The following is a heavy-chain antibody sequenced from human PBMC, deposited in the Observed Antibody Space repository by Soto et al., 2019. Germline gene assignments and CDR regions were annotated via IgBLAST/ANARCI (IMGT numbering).Heavy chain of an antibody. CDR2: MYYSGST. Sequence: QLLLQESGPGLVKPSETLSLTCSVSGDSISSSSSYYWAWIRQPPGKGLQWIGSMYYSGSTYYNPSLKSRLTISLDTFKNQLSLKLSSVTAADTAVFYCARQPITIVRGGGEYYFDYWGQGALVTVSS. CDR1: GDSISSSSSYY. D-gene: IGHD3-10*01. CDR3: ARQPITIVRGGGEYYFDY. J-gene: IGHJ4*02. V-gene: IGHV4-39*01.